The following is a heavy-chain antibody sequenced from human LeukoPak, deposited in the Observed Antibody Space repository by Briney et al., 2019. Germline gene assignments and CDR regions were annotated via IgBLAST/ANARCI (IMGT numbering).Heavy chain of an antibody. Sequence: PGGSLRLSCTVSGFSVITNYMNWVRQAPGKGLEWVSVVYSGGSTFHADSVKGRFTISRDNSKNTLYLQMNSLRAEDTAVYYCARDSSSWSFDYWGQGTLVTVSS. J-gene: IGHJ4*02. V-gene: IGHV3-53*01. CDR2: VYSGGST. CDR1: GFSVITNY. CDR3: ARDSSSWSFDY. D-gene: IGHD6-13*01.